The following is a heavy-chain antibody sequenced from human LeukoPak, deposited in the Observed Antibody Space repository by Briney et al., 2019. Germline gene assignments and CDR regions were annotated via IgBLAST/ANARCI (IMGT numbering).Heavy chain of an antibody. CDR1: GGSMSRYY. CDR2: IYKSGTT. Sequence: PSETLSLTRSVSGGSMSRYYCGWIRQPPGGGLEWIGYIYKSGTTNYNPSLKSRITMSMDTSKNQFSLKLTSVTAADTAVYYCLRLAVDSRGIKEVAVENWGQGTLVTVSS. V-gene: IGHV4-59*08. D-gene: IGHD2-21*01. CDR3: LRLAVDSRGIKEVAVEN. J-gene: IGHJ4*02.